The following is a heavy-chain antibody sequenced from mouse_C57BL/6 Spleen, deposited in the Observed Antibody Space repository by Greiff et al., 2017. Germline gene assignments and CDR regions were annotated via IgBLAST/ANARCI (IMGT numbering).Heavy chain of an antibody. J-gene: IGHJ1*03. CDR2: ISYDGSD. CDR1: GYSITSGYY. CDR3: AREGPYYYGSSFWYFDV. D-gene: IGHD1-1*01. Sequence: EVHLVESGPGLVKPSQSLSLTCSVTGYSITSGYYWNWIRQFPGNKLEWMGYISYDGSDNYNPSLKNRISITRDTSKNQFFLKLNSVTTEDTATYYCAREGPYYYGSSFWYFDVWGTGTTVTVSS. V-gene: IGHV3-6*01.